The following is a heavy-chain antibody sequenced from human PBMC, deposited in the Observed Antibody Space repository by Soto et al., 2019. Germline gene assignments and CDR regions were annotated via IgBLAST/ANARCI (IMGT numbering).Heavy chain of an antibody. Sequence: SVKVSCKASGGTFSSYAISWVRQAPGQGLEWMGGIIPIFGTANYAQKFQGRVTITADESTSTAYMELSSLRSEDTAVYYCARDLLYYDSSGYSRFDPWGQGTLVTVSS. CDR3: ARDLLYYDSSGYSRFDP. CDR1: GGTFSSYA. J-gene: IGHJ5*02. V-gene: IGHV1-69*13. CDR2: IIPIFGTA. D-gene: IGHD3-22*01.